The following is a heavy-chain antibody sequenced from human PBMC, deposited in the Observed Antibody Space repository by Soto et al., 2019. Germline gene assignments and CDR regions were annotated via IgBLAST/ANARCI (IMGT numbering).Heavy chain of an antibody. CDR3: ASGGHYDFWSGYYSVPKGFPRYYYYGMDV. CDR2: IYYSGST. D-gene: IGHD3-3*01. CDR1: GGSISSSSYY. J-gene: IGHJ6*02. Sequence: PLETLSLTCTVSGGSISSSSYYWGWIRQPPGKGLEWIGSIYYSGSTYYNPSLKSRVTISVDTSKNQFSLKLSSVTAADTAVYYCASGGHYDFWSGYYSVPKGFPRYYYYGMDVWGQGTTVTVS. V-gene: IGHV4-39*01.